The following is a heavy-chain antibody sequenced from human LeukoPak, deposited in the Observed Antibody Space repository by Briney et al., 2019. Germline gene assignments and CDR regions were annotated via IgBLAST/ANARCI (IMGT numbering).Heavy chain of an antibody. V-gene: IGHV3-23*01. CDR2: MNDVGSIT. J-gene: IGHJ4*02. CDR1: GFTFSTIA. Sequence: PGGSLRLSCAASGFTFSTIAMSWVRQAPGQGLEWVSVMNDVGSITYYADSVKGRFTISRENSRNTVYLQMDSLRAEDTAVYYCTKLKGSTLTKWYIDYGGQGTLVTVSS. D-gene: IGHD2/OR15-2a*01. CDR3: TKLKGSTLTKWYIDY.